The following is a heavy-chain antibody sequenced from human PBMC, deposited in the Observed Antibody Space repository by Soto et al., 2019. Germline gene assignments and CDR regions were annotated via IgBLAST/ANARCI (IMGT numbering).Heavy chain of an antibody. CDR2: IYYSGST. CDR1: GGSISSSSYY. CDR3: ARQTRTAIQGLWLDP. Sequence: PSETLSLTCTVSGGSISSSSYYWGWIRQPPGKGLEWIGSIYYSGSTYYNPSLKSRVTISVDTSKNQFSLKLSSVTAADTAVYYCARQTRTAIQGLWLDPWGQGTLVTVYS. D-gene: IGHD2-21*02. V-gene: IGHV4-39*01. J-gene: IGHJ5*02.